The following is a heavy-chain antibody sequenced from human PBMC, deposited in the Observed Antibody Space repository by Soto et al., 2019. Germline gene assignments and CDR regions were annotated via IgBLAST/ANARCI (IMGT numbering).Heavy chain of an antibody. D-gene: IGHD6-13*01. CDR3: AKDQYSSSWYDRDYYYYYMDV. Sequence: GGSLRLSCAASGFTFSSYGMHWVRQAPGKGLEWVAVIWYDGSNKYYADSVKGRFTISRDNSKNTLYLQMNSLRAEDTAVYYCAKDQYSSSWYDRDYYYYYMDVWGKGTTVTVSS. CDR1: GFTFSSYG. J-gene: IGHJ6*03. V-gene: IGHV3-33*06. CDR2: IWYDGSNK.